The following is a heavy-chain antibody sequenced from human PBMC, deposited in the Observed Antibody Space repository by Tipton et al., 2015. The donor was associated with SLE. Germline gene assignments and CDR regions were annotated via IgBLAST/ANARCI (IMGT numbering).Heavy chain of an antibody. CDR1: GASISSGGYY. J-gene: IGHJ4*02. CDR2: IYNSGSA. D-gene: IGHD1-26*01. V-gene: IGHV4-31*03. Sequence: PGLVKPSQTLSLTCTVSGASISSGGYYWSWIRQHPGEGLEWIGYIYNSGSAHYNASLKSRLTISIDSSKSQLSLNLRSVTAADTAVYYCATWDSGLWGQGTLVTVSS. CDR3: ATWDSGL.